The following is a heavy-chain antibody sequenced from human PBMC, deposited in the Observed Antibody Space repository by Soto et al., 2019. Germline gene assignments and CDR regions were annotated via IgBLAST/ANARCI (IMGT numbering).Heavy chain of an antibody. D-gene: IGHD6-13*01. Sequence: HPGGSLRLSCAASGFTFSSYAMSWVRQAPGKGLEWVSAISGSGGSTYYADSVKGRFTISRDNSKNTLYLQMNSLRAEDTAVYYCAKDPVLKYSSSLNWFDPWGQGTLVTVSS. CDR1: GFTFSSYA. CDR3: AKDPVLKYSSSLNWFDP. J-gene: IGHJ5*02. V-gene: IGHV3-23*01. CDR2: ISGSGGST.